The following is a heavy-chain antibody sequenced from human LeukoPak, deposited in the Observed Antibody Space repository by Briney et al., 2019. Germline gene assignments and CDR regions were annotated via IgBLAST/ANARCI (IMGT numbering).Heavy chain of an antibody. Sequence: PGGSLRLSCAASGFTFSSYSMTWVRQAPGKGLEWVSSISSSSYIYYADSVKGRFTISRDNAKNSLYLQMNSLRAEDTAVYYCARDGVRYFDWLPLNWGQGTLVTVSS. J-gene: IGHJ4*02. D-gene: IGHD3-9*01. CDR2: ISSSSYI. CDR3: ARDGVRYFDWLPLN. CDR1: GFTFSSYS. V-gene: IGHV3-21*01.